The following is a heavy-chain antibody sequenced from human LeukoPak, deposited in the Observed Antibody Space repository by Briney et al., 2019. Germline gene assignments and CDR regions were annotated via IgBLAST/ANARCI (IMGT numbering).Heavy chain of an antibody. CDR1: GGSISTYY. CDR2: IYYGGST. J-gene: IGHJ3*02. CDR3: ATLNYGGKSNDAFDI. V-gene: IGHV4-59*01. Sequence: PSQTLSLTCTVSGGSISTYYWTWIRQPPGKGLEWIGYIYYGGSTNYNPSLKSRVTISADTSKNHFSLKVSAVTAADTAVYYCATLNYGGKSNDAFDIWGQGTMVTVSS. D-gene: IGHD4-23*01.